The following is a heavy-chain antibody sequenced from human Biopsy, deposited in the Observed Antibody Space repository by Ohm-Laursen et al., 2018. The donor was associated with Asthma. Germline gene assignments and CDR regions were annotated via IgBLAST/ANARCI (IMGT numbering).Heavy chain of an antibody. CDR1: GFTFRPHA. Sequence: GSLRLSCAASGFTFRPHAMSWVRQAPGKGLEWVSTISGNSGITYYADSVKGRFTISRDNSQNTLYLHMDSLSAEDTAVYYCAKDRSGTWYGFDYWGQGTLVTVSS. V-gene: IGHV3-23*01. J-gene: IGHJ4*02. D-gene: IGHD6-13*01. CDR3: AKDRSGTWYGFDY. CDR2: ISGNSGIT.